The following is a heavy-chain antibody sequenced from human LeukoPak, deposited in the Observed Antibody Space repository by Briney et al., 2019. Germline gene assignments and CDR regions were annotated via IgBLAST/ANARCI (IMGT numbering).Heavy chain of an antibody. CDR3: ARDPYGSGSDAFDI. J-gene: IGHJ3*02. CDR1: GGSISSYY. CDR2: IYTSGST. D-gene: IGHD3-10*01. V-gene: IGHV4-4*07. Sequence: SETLSLTCTVSGGSISSYYWSWIRQPAGKGLEWIGRIYTSGSTNYNPSLKSRVTMSVDTSKNQFSLKLSSVTAADTAVYYCARDPYGSGSDAFDIWGQGTMVAVSS.